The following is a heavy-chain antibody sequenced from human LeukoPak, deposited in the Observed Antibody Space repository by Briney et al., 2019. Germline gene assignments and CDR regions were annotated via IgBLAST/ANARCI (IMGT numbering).Heavy chain of an antibody. J-gene: IGHJ4*02. D-gene: IGHD1-14*01. Sequence: GGSLTLSCAASGFTFSSYWMHWVRQVPGKGLEWVARINPGGSSITYADSVKRRFTISRDNAKNTLYLQMDSLRAEDTGVYYCARSNQADDYWGQGTLVTVSS. CDR1: GFTFSSYW. V-gene: IGHV3-74*01. CDR2: INPGGSSI. CDR3: ARSNQADDY.